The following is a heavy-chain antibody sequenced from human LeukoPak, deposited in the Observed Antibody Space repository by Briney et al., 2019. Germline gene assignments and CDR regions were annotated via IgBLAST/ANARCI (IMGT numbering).Heavy chain of an antibody. CDR2: INHSGST. CDR1: GGSFSGYY. CDR3: ATYYDSRGYRFDC. D-gene: IGHD3-22*01. Sequence: SETLSLTCAVYGGSFSGYYWSWIRQPQGKGLEWIGEINHSGSTNYNPSLKSRVTMSVDKSKNQFSLNLKSVTAADTAVYYCATYYDSRGYRFDCWGQGTLVTVSS. V-gene: IGHV4-34*01. J-gene: IGHJ4*02.